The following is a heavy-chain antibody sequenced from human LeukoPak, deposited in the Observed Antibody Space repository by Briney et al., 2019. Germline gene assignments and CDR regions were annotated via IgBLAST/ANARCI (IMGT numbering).Heavy chain of an antibody. D-gene: IGHD3-22*01. J-gene: IGHJ4*02. Sequence: ASVKVSCKASGYTFTSYYMHWVRQAPGQGLEWMGIINPSGGSTSYAQKFQGRVTMTRDTSTSTVYMELSSLRSEDTAVYYCARSDPYYYDSSGYSFDCWGQGTLVTVSS. V-gene: IGHV1-46*01. CDR3: ARSDPYYYDSSGYSFDC. CDR1: GYTFTSYY. CDR2: INPSGGST.